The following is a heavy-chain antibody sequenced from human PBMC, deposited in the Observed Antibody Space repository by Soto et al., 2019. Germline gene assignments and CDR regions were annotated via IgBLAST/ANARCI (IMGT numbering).Heavy chain of an antibody. Sequence: ASVKVSCKASGYTFTGYYIHWVRQAPGQGLEWMGWINPNSGGTNYAQKFQGRVTMTRDTSISTAYMELSRLRSDDTAVYYCARDSTYYDFWSGYYTGTPTSNFDYWGQGTLVTVSS. CDR1: GYTFTGYY. D-gene: IGHD3-3*01. J-gene: IGHJ4*02. V-gene: IGHV1-2*02. CDR2: INPNSGGT. CDR3: ARDSTYYDFWSGYYTGTPTSNFDY.